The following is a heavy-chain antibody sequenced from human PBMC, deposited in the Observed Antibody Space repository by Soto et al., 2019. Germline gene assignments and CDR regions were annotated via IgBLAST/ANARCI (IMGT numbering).Heavy chain of an antibody. CDR1: GGTFSSYA. J-gene: IGHJ4*02. CDR3: ARYYGDPDYFDY. Sequence: KVSCKASGGTFSSYAISWVRQMPGKGLEWVGIIYPGDSDTRYSPSFQGQATISADKSISTAYLQWSSLKASDTAMYYCARYYGDPDYFDYWGQGTLVTVSS. CDR2: IYPGDSDT. D-gene: IGHD4-17*01. V-gene: IGHV5-51*01.